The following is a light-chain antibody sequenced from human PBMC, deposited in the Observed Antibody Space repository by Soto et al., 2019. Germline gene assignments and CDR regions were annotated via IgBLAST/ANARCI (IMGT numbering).Light chain of an antibody. Sequence: EIVMTQSPATLSVSPGERATLSCRASQSVSSSYLAWYQQKPGQAPRLLIHSASSRATGIPDRFSGSGSGTDFTLTISRLEPEDFAVYYCQQHANWPLTFGGGTKVDIK. CDR3: QQHANWPLT. CDR2: SAS. V-gene: IGKV3D-20*02. CDR1: QSVSSSY. J-gene: IGKJ4*01.